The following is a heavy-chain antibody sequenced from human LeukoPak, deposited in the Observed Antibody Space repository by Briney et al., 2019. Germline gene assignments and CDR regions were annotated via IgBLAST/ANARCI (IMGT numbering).Heavy chain of an antibody. CDR1: GGSISSSSYY. V-gene: IGHV4-39*07. D-gene: IGHD2-2*01. Sequence: PSETLSLTCTVSGGSISSSSYYWGWIRQPPGKGLEWIGSIYYSGSTYYNPSLKSRVTISVDTSKNQFSLKLSSVTAADTALYYCARGDCSSTICYSPMDVWGKGTTVIVSS. CDR2: IYYSGST. CDR3: ARGDCSSTICYSPMDV. J-gene: IGHJ6*03.